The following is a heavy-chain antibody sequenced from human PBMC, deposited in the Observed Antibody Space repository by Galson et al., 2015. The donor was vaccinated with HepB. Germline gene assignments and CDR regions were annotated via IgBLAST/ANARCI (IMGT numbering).Heavy chain of an antibody. V-gene: IGHV3-15*01. J-gene: IGHJ4*02. CDR2: IKSKTDGGTT. Sequence: SLRLSCAASGFTFSNAWMSWVRQAPGKGLEWVGRIKSKTDGGTTDYAAPVKGRFTISRDDSKNTLYLQMNSLKTEDTAVYYCTTSRVGSGYYYGSDYWGQGTLVTVSS. CDR1: GFTFSNAW. D-gene: IGHD3-22*01. CDR3: TTSRVGSGYYYGSDY.